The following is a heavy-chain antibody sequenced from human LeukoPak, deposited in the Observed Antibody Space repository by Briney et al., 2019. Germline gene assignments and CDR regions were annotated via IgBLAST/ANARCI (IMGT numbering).Heavy chain of an antibody. CDR3: ARGGRASIVVVPAAMAYYYYGMDP. V-gene: IGHV4-34*01. Sequence: SETLSLTCAVYGGSFSGYYWSWIRQPPGKGLEWIGEINHSGSTNYNPSLKSRVTISVDTSKNQFSLKLSSVTAADTAVYYCARGGRASIVVVPAAMAYYYYGMDPWGQGTLVTVSS. CDR2: INHSGST. D-gene: IGHD2-2*01. CDR1: GGSFSGYY. J-gene: IGHJ5*02.